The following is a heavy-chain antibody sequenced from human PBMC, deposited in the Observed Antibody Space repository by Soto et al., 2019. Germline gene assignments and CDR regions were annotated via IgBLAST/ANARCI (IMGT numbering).Heavy chain of an antibody. CDR2: MNPNSGNT. V-gene: IGHV1-8*01. D-gene: IGHD6-19*01. CDR3: ARGKAVAVEAFDI. J-gene: IGHJ3*02. CDR1: GYTFTSYD. Sequence: GASVKVFCKASGYTFTSYDINWVRQATGQGLEWMGWMNPNSGNTGYAQKFQGRVTMTRNTSISTAYMELSSLRSEDTAVYYCARGKAVAVEAFDIWAKGQWSPSPQ.